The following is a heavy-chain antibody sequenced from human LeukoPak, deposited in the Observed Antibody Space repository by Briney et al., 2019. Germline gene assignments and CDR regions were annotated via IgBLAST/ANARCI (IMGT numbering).Heavy chain of an antibody. Sequence: GGSLRLSCAASGFTFSSYSMNWVRQAPGKGLEWVSSISSSSSYIYYADSVKGRFTISRDNAKNSLYLQMNSLRAEDAAVYYCARDTVVVPAAVQRHFDYWGQGTLVTVSS. CDR3: ARDTVVVPAAVQRHFDY. CDR2: ISSSSSYI. CDR1: GFTFSSYS. V-gene: IGHV3-21*01. J-gene: IGHJ4*02. D-gene: IGHD2-2*01.